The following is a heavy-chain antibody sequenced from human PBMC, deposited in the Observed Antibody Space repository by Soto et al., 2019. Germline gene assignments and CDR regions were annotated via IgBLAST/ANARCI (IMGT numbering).Heavy chain of an antibody. Sequence: QVQLVQSGAEVKKPGSSVKVSCKASGGTFSSYAISWVRQAPGQGLEWMGGIIPIFGTANYAQKFQGRVTITADESTSTAYMELSSLRSEDTAVYYCAAPYESSGYYSRDFDYWGQGTLVTVSS. CDR3: AAPYESSGYYSRDFDY. CDR1: GGTFSSYA. CDR2: IIPIFGTA. V-gene: IGHV1-69*01. J-gene: IGHJ4*02. D-gene: IGHD3-22*01.